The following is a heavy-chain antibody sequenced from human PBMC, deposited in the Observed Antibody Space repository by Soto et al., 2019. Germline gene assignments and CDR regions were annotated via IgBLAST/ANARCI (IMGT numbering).Heavy chain of an antibody. V-gene: IGHV4-30-4*01. D-gene: IGHD3-3*01. CDR1: GGSISSGDYY. Sequence: LSLTCTVSGGSISSGDYYWSWIRQPPGKGLEWIGYIYYSGSTYYNPSLKSRVTISVDTSKNQFSLKLSSVTAADTAVYYCARDTLSYYDFWSGRAGGWFDPWGQGTLVTVSS. J-gene: IGHJ5*02. CDR3: ARDTLSYYDFWSGRAGGWFDP. CDR2: IYYSGST.